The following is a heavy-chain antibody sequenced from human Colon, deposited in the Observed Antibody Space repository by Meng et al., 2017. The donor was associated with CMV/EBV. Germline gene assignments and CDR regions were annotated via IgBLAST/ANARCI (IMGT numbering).Heavy chain of an antibody. Sequence: QRPLKESGPPLWKPPQTLTLTCTVFGFSFTTDKAGVGWIRHPPGKALEWLALIYWDDDTRYSPSLKTRLTITRDTSKNQVILTMTNMDPADTATYYCVHRSYSGQDDYWGQGALVTVSS. CDR2: IYWDDDT. J-gene: IGHJ4*02. CDR3: VHRSYSGQDDY. D-gene: IGHD5-12*01. CDR1: GFSFTTDKAG. V-gene: IGHV2-5*02.